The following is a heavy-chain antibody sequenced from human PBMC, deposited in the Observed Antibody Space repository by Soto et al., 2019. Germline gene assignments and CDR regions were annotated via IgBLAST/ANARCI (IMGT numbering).Heavy chain of an antibody. CDR2: ISAYNGNT. J-gene: IGHJ4*02. Sequence: ASVKVSCKASGYTFTSYGISWVRQAPGQGLEWMGWISAYNGNTNYAQKLQGRVTMTTDTSTSTAYMELRSLRSDDTAVYYCARAPSIFGVVTAYDYWGQGPLATGSS. CDR1: GYTFTSYG. CDR3: ARAPSIFGVVTAYDY. V-gene: IGHV1-18*04. D-gene: IGHD3-3*01.